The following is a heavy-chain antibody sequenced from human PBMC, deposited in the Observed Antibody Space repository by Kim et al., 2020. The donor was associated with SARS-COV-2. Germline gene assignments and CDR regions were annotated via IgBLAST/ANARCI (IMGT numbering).Heavy chain of an antibody. CDR1: GDSVSSNSAA. V-gene: IGHV6-1*01. Sequence: SQTLSLTCAISGDSVSSNSAAWNWIRQSPSRGLEWLGRTYYRSKWYNDYAVSVKSRITINPDTSKNQFSLQLNSVTPEDTAVYYCAMSPYGSGSYRGRFFDYWGQGTLVTVSS. J-gene: IGHJ4*02. D-gene: IGHD3-10*01. CDR3: AMSPYGSGSYRGRFFDY. CDR2: TYYRSKWYN.